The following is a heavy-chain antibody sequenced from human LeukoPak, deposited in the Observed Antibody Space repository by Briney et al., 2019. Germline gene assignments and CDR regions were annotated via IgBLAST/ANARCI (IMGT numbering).Heavy chain of an antibody. D-gene: IGHD6-19*01. Sequence: GESLKISCEGSGYSFTSYWIGWVRQMPGKGLEWMGIIYPGDSDTRYSPSFQGQVTISADKSISTAYLQWSSLKASDTAMYYCARRLAVAGTGYYGMDVWGQGTTVTVSS. V-gene: IGHV5-51*01. CDR2: IYPGDSDT. CDR1: GYSFTSYW. J-gene: IGHJ6*02. CDR3: ARRLAVAGTGYYGMDV.